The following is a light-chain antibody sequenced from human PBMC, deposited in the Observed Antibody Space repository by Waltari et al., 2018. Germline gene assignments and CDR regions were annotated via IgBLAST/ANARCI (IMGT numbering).Light chain of an antibody. CDR2: EDT. Sequence: QSALTQPASVSGSLGQSITISCTGTNSDVGGYDRVSWYQQHPDKAPKVMIYEDTKRPSGVSYRFSGSKSGNTASLTISGLQAEDEADDYCCSFAGSNTWVFGGGTKLTVL. CDR1: NSDVGGYDR. J-gene: IGLJ3*02. CDR3: CSFAGSNTWV. V-gene: IGLV2-23*01.